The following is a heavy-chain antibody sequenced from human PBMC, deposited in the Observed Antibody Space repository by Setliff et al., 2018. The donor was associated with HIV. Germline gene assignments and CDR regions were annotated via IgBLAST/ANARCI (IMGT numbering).Heavy chain of an antibody. V-gene: IGHV4-34*01. CDR2: INHDRTT. Sequence: SETLSLACAVYGGSFSGYYWSWIRQPPGTGLEWIGEINHDRTTNYNPSLKSRVTISVDTSKNQFSPTLNSVTAADTAVCYCARGSRQLTSFGVVFKTNYYFMDVWGKGTAVTVSS. D-gene: IGHD3-3*01. J-gene: IGHJ6*03. CDR1: GGSFSGYY. CDR3: ARGSRQLTSFGVVFKTNYYFMDV.